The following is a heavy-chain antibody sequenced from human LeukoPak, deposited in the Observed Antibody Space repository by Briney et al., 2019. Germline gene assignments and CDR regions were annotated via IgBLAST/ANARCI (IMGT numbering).Heavy chain of an antibody. CDR2: MYYSRST. V-gene: IGHV4-39*01. Sequence: SETLSLTYTVSGASFSSGTYYWGWIRQPPGKGLEWIGRMYYSRSTYDNRSLKSRVTMSVDTSKNQFSLKLSSVTAADTAVYYCARHAGSISATGTRPFDYWGQGTLVTVSS. J-gene: IGHJ4*02. CDR3: ARHAGSISATGTRPFDY. D-gene: IGHD6-13*01. CDR1: GASFSSGTYY.